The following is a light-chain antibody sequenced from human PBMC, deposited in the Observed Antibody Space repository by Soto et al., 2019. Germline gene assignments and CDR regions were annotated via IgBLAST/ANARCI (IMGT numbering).Light chain of an antibody. J-gene: IGLJ1*01. Sequence: QSALTQPASVSGSPGQSITISCTGTSSDVGGSNYVSWYQQHLGKAPKLMIYDVSNRPSGVSNRFSGSKSGNTASLTISGLQAEDDAGYYCGSYSSSSTLYVFGTGTKLTVL. CDR2: DVS. CDR3: GSYSSSSTLYV. V-gene: IGLV2-14*03. CDR1: SSDVGGSNY.